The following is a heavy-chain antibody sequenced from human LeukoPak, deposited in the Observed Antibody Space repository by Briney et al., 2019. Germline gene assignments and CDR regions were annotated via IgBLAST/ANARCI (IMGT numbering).Heavy chain of an antibody. V-gene: IGHV4-34*01. CDR2: INHSGST. J-gene: IGHJ4*02. CDR3: ARGGYNWNSRPDY. Sequence: SETLSLTCAVYGGSFSGYYWSWIRQPPGKGLEWIGEINHSGSTNYNPSLKSRVTISVDTSKNQFSLKLSSVTAADTAVYYCARGGYNWNSRPDYWGQETLVTVSS. D-gene: IGHD1-7*01. CDR1: GGSFSGYY.